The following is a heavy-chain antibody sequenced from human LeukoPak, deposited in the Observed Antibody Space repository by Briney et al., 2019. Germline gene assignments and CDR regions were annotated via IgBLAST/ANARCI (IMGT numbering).Heavy chain of an antibody. V-gene: IGHV3-23*01. Sequence: GGSLRLSCAASGFTFTSYSMNWVRQAPGKGLEWVSTISGGGGSTYYADSVKGRFTISRDNSKNTLYLQVNNLRAEDTAVYYCAKGGKWDVTPFDYWGQGTLVTVSS. D-gene: IGHD1-26*01. J-gene: IGHJ4*02. CDR1: GFTFTSYS. CDR3: AKGGKWDVTPFDY. CDR2: ISGGGGST.